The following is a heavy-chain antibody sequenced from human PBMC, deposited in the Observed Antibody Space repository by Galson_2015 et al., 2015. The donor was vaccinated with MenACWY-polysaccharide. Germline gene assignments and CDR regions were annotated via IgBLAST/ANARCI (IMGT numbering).Heavy chain of an antibody. V-gene: IGHV2-5*02. CDR3: SHSPLFCSTTTCDWFDP. Sequence: PALVKPTPTLTLTCTFSGFSLSTRGVGVGWIRQPPGKALEWLALIHWDGDKRYSPSLKSRLTITKDTSKNQVVLTMTNMDPVDTATYYCSHSPLFCSTTTCDWFDPWGQGTLVTVSS. CDR1: GFSLSTRGVG. D-gene: IGHD2-2*01. J-gene: IGHJ5*02. CDR2: IHWDGDK.